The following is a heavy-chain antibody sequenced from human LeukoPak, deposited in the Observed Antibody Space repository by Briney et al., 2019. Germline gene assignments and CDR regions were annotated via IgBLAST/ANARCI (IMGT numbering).Heavy chain of an antibody. D-gene: IGHD6-19*01. CDR3: AREGVIAVAGGPLY. Sequence: ASVKVSCKASGGTFSSYAISWVRQAPGQGLEWMGGIIPIFGTANYAQKFQGRVTITADESTSTAYMELSSLRSEDTAVYYCAREGVIAVAGGPLYWGQGTLVTVSS. CDR1: GGTFSSYA. CDR2: IIPIFGTA. V-gene: IGHV1-69*13. J-gene: IGHJ4*02.